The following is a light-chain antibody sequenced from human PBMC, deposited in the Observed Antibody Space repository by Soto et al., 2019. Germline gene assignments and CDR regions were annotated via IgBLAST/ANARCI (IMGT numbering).Light chain of an antibody. CDR2: GAS. CDR3: QQYNKWPQT. Sequence: EIVMTQSPATLPVSPGERVTLSCRASQSVSIDLAWYQQKPGQAPRLLIYGASTRATDIPPSFTGSGSGTEFTLTISSLQSEDIAVYYCQQYNKWPQTFGQGTKVDI. J-gene: IGKJ1*01. CDR1: QSVSID. V-gene: IGKV3-15*01.